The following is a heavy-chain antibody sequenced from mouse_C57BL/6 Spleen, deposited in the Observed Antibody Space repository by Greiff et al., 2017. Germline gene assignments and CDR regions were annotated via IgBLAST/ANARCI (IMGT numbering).Heavy chain of an antibody. CDR2: INPSNGGT. CDR3: ARGGYYGSSLYWYFDV. Sequence: QVQLQQPGTELVKPGASVKLSCKASGYTFTSYWMHWVKQRPGQGLEWIGNINPSNGGTNYNEKFKSKATLTVDKSSSTAYMQLSSLTSEDSAVYYCARGGYYGSSLYWYFDVWGTGNTVTVSS. CDR1: GYTFTSYW. V-gene: IGHV1-53*01. D-gene: IGHD1-1*01. J-gene: IGHJ1*03.